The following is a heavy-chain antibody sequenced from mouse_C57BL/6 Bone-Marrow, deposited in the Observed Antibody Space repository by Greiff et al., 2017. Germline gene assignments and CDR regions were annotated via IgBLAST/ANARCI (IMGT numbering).Heavy chain of an antibody. V-gene: IGHV1-64*01. CDR1: GYTFTSYW. CDR2: IHPNSGST. D-gene: IGHD1-1*01. CDR3: AREVYGSSSWFAY. Sequence: QVQLQQPGAELVKPGASVKLSCKASGYTFTSYWMHWVKQRPGQGLEWIGMIHPNSGSTNYNEKFKSKATLTVDKSSSTAYMQLSSLTSEDSAVYYCAREVYGSSSWFAYWGQGTLVTVSA. J-gene: IGHJ3*01.